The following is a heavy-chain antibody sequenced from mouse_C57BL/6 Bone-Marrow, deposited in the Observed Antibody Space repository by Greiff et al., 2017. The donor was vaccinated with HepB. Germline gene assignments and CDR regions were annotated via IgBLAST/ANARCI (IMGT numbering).Heavy chain of an antibody. Sequence: VQLQQSGPELVKPGASVKISCKASGYAFSSSWMNWVKQRPGKGLEWIGRIYPGDGDTNYNGKFKGKATLTADNSSSTAYMQLSSLTSEDSAVYFGEKEAQATSWVDYWGQVTLVTVSA. CDR1: GYAFSSSW. J-gene: IGHJ3*01. V-gene: IGHV1-82*01. D-gene: IGHD3-2*02. CDR2: IYPGDGDT. CDR3: EKEAQATSWVDY.